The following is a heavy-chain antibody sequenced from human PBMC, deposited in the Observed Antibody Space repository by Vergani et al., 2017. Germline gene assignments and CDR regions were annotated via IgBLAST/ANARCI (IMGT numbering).Heavy chain of an antibody. CDR1: GFTFSSYA. V-gene: IGHV3-23*01. CDR3: AKRLSDFWSGSTGGVHFDY. J-gene: IGHJ4*02. CDR2: ISGSGGST. D-gene: IGHD3-3*01. Sequence: EVQLLESGGGLVQPGGSLRLSCAASGFTFSSYAMSWVRQAPGKGLEWVSAISGSGGSTYYADSVKGRFTISRDNSKNTLYLQMNSLRAEDTAVYYCAKRLSDFWSGSTGGVHFDYWGQGTLVTVSS.